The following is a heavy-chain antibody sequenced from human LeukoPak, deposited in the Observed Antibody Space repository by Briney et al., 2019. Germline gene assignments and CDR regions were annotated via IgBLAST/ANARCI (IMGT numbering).Heavy chain of an antibody. Sequence: SETLSLTCAVYGGSFSGYYWSWIRQPPGKGLEWIGEINHSGSTNYNPSLKSRVTISVDTSKNQFSLKLSSVTAADTAVYYCARQSPSTSLRGVIPHYYYYYYMDVWGKGTTVTISS. CDR1: GGSFSGYY. CDR2: INHSGST. D-gene: IGHD3-10*01. J-gene: IGHJ6*03. CDR3: ARQSPSTSLRGVIPHYYYYYYMDV. V-gene: IGHV4-34*01.